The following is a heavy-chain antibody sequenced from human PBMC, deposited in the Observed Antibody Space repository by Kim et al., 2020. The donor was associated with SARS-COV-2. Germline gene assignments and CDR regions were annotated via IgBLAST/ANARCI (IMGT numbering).Heavy chain of an antibody. CDR1: GFSCSDYE. CDR2: ICTAGNT. CDR3: AREMAAGASAFDI. V-gene: IGHV3-13*04. Sequence: GGSLRLSCAASGFSCSDYEIHWVRQITGKGLEWVSAICTAGNTFYPVSVKGRFTISRETSKNSLYLQMNNLRAADTAVYYCAREMAAGASAFDIWGQGAMVTVSS. J-gene: IGHJ3*02. D-gene: IGHD6-13*01.